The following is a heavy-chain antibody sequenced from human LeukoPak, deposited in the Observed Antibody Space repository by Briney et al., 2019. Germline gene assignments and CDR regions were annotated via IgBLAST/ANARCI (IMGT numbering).Heavy chain of an antibody. Sequence: SETLSLTCAVYGGSFSGYYWSWIRQPPGKGLEWIGEINHSGSTNYNPSLKSRVTISVDTSKNQFSLKLSSVTAADTAVYYCARASEDDYVAEFDYWGQGTLVTVSS. D-gene: IGHD4-17*01. CDR3: ARASEDDYVAEFDY. CDR2: INHSGST. V-gene: IGHV4-34*01. CDR1: GGSFSGYY. J-gene: IGHJ4*02.